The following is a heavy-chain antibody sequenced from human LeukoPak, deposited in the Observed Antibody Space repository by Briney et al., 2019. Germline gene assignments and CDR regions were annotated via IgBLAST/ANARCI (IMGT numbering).Heavy chain of an antibody. D-gene: IGHD5-12*01. J-gene: IGHJ4*02. CDR3: ARRPINYRAFDY. CDR2: IHDSANT. Sequence: SETLSLTCTVSHGSISSYYWSWIRQPPGKGLEWIAYIHDSANTNYNPSLKSRVTISVDTSKNQFSLKLSSVTAADTAVYYCARRPINYRAFDYWGQGTLVTVSS. V-gene: IGHV4-59*08. CDR1: HGSISSYY.